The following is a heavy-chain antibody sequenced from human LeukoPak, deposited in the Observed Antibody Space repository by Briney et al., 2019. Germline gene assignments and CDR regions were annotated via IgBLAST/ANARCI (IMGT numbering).Heavy chain of an antibody. D-gene: IGHD5-12*01. CDR1: GFTFSDYY. V-gene: IGHV3-11*01. CDR3: ARDLEVATIGYDY. Sequence: GGSLRLSCAASGFTFSDYYMSWIRQAPGKGLEWVSYISSSGSTIYYADSVKGRFTISRDNAKNSLYLQMNSLRAEDTAVYYRARDLEVATIGYDYWGQGTLVTVSS. CDR2: ISSSGSTI. J-gene: IGHJ4*02.